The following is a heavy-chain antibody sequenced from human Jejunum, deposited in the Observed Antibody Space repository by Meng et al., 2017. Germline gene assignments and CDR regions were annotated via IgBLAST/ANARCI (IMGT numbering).Heavy chain of an antibody. CDR2: IKASGGVT. V-gene: IGHV3-23*01. Sequence: GGSLRLSCAGSGFTFSRYAMVWIRQAPGRGLEWVSSIKASGGVTHYAESVKGRFSISRDNSKNILYLQMNSLRDEDTAVYYCAKDPKGDFLGAFDFWGQATLVTVSS. CDR3: AKDPKGDFLGAFDF. J-gene: IGHJ3*01. CDR1: GFTFSRYA. D-gene: IGHD2-21*02.